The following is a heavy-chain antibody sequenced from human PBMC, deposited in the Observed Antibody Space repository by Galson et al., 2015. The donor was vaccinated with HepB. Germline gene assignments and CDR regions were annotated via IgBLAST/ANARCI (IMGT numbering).Heavy chain of an antibody. D-gene: IGHD3-10*01. V-gene: IGHV4-34*01. Sequence: ETLSLTCTVYGGSFSGYYWSWIRQPPGKGLEWIGEINHSGSTNYNPSLKSRVTISVDTSKNQFSLKLSSVTAADTAVYYCARGRAAYGSGSYPRYYYGMDVWGQGTTVTVSS. CDR1: GGSFSGYY. CDR2: INHSGST. CDR3: ARGRAAYGSGSYPRYYYGMDV. J-gene: IGHJ6*02.